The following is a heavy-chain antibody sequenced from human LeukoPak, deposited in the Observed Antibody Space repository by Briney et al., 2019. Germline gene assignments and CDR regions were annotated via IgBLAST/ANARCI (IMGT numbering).Heavy chain of an antibody. CDR3: ARDISKRRGYDYSSGC. J-gene: IGHJ4*02. V-gene: IGHV3-7*01. D-gene: IGHD4-11*01. CDR1: EFTVSRYW. Sequence: GGSLRLSCVVSEFTVSRYWMSWVRQAPGKGLEWVANIDEDGRDKYYVDSVKGRFTISRDNAKSSLYLQMNSLRVEDTAVYFCARDISKRRGYDYSSGCWGQGTLVTVSS. CDR2: IDEDGRDK.